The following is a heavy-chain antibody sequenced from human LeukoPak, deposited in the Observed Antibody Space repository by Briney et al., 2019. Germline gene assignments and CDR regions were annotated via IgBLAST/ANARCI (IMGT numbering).Heavy chain of an antibody. CDR1: GFTFSSYW. CDR2: IKQDGSEK. V-gene: IGHV3-7*01. CDR3: ARVRTDQLLFFDY. J-gene: IGHJ4*02. D-gene: IGHD2-2*01. Sequence: GGSLRLSCAASGFTFSSYWMSWVRQAPGKGLEWVANIKQDGSEKYYVDSVKGRFTISRDNAKNSLYLQMNSLRAEDTAVYYCARVRTDQLLFFDYWGQGTLVTVSS.